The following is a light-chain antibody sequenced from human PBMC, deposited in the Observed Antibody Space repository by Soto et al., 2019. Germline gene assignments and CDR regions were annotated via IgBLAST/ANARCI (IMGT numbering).Light chain of an antibody. Sequence: DIQTTQSPSTLSGSVGDRVTITCRASQTISSWLAWHQQKPGKAPKLLIYKASTLKSGVPSRFSGSGSGTEFTLTIGSLQPDDFATYYCQHYNSYSEALGQGTKVDIK. CDR3: QHYNSYSEA. V-gene: IGKV1-5*03. CDR2: KAS. J-gene: IGKJ1*01. CDR1: QTISSW.